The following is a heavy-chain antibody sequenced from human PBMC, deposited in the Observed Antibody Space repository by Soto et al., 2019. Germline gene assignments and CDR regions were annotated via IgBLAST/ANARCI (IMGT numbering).Heavy chain of an antibody. V-gene: IGHV1-18*01. CDR1: GYTFTNYP. CDR2: ISAHSGDT. D-gene: IGHD2-21*02. J-gene: IGHJ4*02. CDR3: GRKLTLLFLAPAY. Sequence: ASVKVTCKASGYTFTNYPITWVRRAPGQGLEWMGWISAHSGDTKYEQNFQGRVTMTTDTSTSTAYLELRSLRSDDTAVYYCGRKLTLLFLAPAYWGQGTLVTVSS.